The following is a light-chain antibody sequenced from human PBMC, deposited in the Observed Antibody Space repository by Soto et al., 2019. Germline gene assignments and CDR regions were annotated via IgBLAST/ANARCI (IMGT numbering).Light chain of an antibody. CDR2: GIS. V-gene: IGKV3-11*01. Sequence: EMVLTQSPATLSLSPGERVTLSCRASQSVSNSLVWYQQKAGQAPRLLLYGISYRATGVPARFSGSGSGTDFTLSISSLEPEDFAIYYCQQGSDWPPTYTFGQGTKLESK. J-gene: IGKJ2*01. CDR1: QSVSNS. CDR3: QQGSDWPPTYT.